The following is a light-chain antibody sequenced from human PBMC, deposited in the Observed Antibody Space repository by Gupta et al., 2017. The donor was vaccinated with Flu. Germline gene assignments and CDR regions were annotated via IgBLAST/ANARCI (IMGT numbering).Light chain of an antibody. CDR2: DAS. CDR3: LQYDNLLLNT. CDR1: QDISNY. V-gene: IGKV1-33*01. J-gene: IGKJ5*01. Sequence: DIPMTQSPSSLSASVGDRVTITCQASQDISNYLAWYQQKPGKAPKLLIYDASNWATGVPSRFSGSGSGTDXTFTISXLQPEDFATYYCLQYDNLLLNTFGXGTQLEIK.